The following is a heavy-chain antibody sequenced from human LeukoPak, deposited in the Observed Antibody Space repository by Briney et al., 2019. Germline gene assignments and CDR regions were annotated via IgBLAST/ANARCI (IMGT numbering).Heavy chain of an antibody. CDR2: IIPILGIA. D-gene: IGHD3-22*01. J-gene: IGHJ3*02. V-gene: IGHV1-69*04. Sequence: GASVKVSCKASGGTFSSYAISWVRQAPGQGLEWMGRIIPILGIANYAQKFQGRVTITADKSTSTAYMELSSLRSEDTAVYYCARVSVYYYDSSGYYHSNAFDIWGQGTMVTVSS. CDR1: GGTFSSYA. CDR3: ARVSVYYYDSSGYYHSNAFDI.